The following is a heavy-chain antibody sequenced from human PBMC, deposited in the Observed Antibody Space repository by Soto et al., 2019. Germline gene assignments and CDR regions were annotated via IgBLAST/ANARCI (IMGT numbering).Heavy chain of an antibody. Sequence: PRESLTITFRTSGYSFTRYWIGWVRQMPGKGLEWMGIIYPGDSDTIYSPSFQGQVTISADKSISTAYLQWNSLKASDTAMYYCARPPYSASYYYFDQWGQGTPVTVSS. D-gene: IGHD1-26*01. J-gene: IGHJ4*02. CDR3: ARPPYSASYYYFDQ. CDR2: IYPGDSDT. V-gene: IGHV5-51*01. CDR1: GYSFTRYW.